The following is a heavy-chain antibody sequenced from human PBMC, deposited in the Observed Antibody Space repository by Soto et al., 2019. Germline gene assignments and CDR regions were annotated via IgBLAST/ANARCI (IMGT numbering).Heavy chain of an antibody. CDR1: GFTFSSYS. D-gene: IGHD3-3*01. CDR2: FRTSGDGGTT. CDR3: AADAHQDDFWSSYPYYFYSMDV. J-gene: IGHJ6*02. Sequence: GGSLRLSCAASGFTFSSYSMSWVRQAPGKGLEWVSGFRTSGDGGTTYYADSVKGRFTISRDNSKNMLFLQMNSLRPEDTAMYYCAADAHQDDFWSSYPYYFYSMDVWGQGTTVTVSS. V-gene: IGHV3-23*01.